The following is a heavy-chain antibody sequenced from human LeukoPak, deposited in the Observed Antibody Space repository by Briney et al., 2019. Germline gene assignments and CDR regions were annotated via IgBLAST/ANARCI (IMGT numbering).Heavy chain of an antibody. CDR1: GFTFSSYW. D-gene: IGHD3-22*01. Sequence: GGSLRLSCAASGFTFSSYWMSWVRQAPGKGLEWVANIKQDGSEKYYVDSVKGRFTISRDNAKNSLYLQMNSLRAEDTAVYYCARAVTYYYDSSGYYNAGYWGQGTLVTVSS. V-gene: IGHV3-7*01. CDR3: ARAVTYYYDSSGYYNAGY. J-gene: IGHJ4*02. CDR2: IKQDGSEK.